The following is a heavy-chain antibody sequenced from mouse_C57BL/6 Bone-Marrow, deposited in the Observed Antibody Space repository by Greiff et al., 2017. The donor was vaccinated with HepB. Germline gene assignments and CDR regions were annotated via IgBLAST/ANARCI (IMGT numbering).Heavy chain of an antibody. V-gene: IGHV5-6*01. CDR1: GFTFSSYG. CDR3: ARQGITTVVARHFDY. CDR2: ISSGGSYT. D-gene: IGHD1-1*01. J-gene: IGHJ2*01. Sequence: EVHLVESGGDLVKPGASLKLSCAASGFTFSSYGMSWVRQTPDKRLEWVATISSGGSYTYYPDSVKGRFTISRDNAKNTLYLQMSSLKSEDTAMYYCARQGITTVVARHFDYWGQGTTLTVSS.